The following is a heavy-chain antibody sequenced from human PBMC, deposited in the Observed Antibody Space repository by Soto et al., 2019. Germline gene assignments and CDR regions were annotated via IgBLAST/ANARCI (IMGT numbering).Heavy chain of an antibody. CDR3: DREKITMVRGVIMTYYFDY. CDR2: IYYSGST. CDR1: GGSISSGDYY. Sequence: SETLSLTCTVSGGSISSGDYYWSWIRQPPGKGLEWIGYIYYSGSTYYNPSLKSRVTISVDTSKNQFSLKLSSVTAADTAVYYCDREKITMVRGVIMTYYFDYWGQGTLVPVSS. V-gene: IGHV4-30-4*01. D-gene: IGHD3-10*01. J-gene: IGHJ4*02.